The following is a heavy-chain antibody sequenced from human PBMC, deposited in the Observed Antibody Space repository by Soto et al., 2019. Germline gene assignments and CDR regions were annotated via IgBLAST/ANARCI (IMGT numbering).Heavy chain of an antibody. CDR2: ISPSDGTT. D-gene: IGHD6-19*01. CDR3: ARKVSGWYPGNWFDP. Sequence: ASVKVSCKASGYSFTNYYMHWVRQAPGQGLEWMGIISPSDGTTSYAQKFQGRVTMTADTSTTTVFMELSSLRSEDTAVYYCARKVSGWYPGNWFDPWGQGTLVTVSS. J-gene: IGHJ5*02. CDR1: GYSFTNYY. V-gene: IGHV1-46*01.